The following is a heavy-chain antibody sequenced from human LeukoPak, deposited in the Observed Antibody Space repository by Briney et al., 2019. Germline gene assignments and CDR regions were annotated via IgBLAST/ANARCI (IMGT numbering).Heavy chain of an antibody. CDR1: GASISSYY. J-gene: IGHJ3*02. Sequence: RASETLSLTCTVSGASISSYYWNWIRQPPGKGLEWIGYIYYSGNTNYNPSLKSRVTMSVDTSKNQFSLKVTSVTAADTAVYYCGRFRNFVSDIWGQGTMVTVSS. CDR2: IYYSGNT. CDR3: GRFRNFVSDI. V-gene: IGHV4-59*12. D-gene: IGHD3-16*01.